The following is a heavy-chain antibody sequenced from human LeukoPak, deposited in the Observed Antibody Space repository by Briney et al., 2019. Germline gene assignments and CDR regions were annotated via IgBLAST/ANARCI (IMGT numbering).Heavy chain of an antibody. CDR2: IWYDGSNK. CDR1: GFTFSSYG. D-gene: IGHD6-13*01. V-gene: IGHV3-33*01. J-gene: IGHJ4*02. CDR3: ARDTIAAAGFDY. Sequence: PGGTLRLSCAASGFTFSSYGMQWVRQAPGKGLEWVAVIWYDGSNKYYADSVKGRFTISRDNSKNTLYLQMNSLRAEDTAVYYCARDTIAAAGFDYWGQGTLVTVSS.